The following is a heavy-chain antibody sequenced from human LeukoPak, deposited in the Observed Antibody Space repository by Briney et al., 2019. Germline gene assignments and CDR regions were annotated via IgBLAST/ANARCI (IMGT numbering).Heavy chain of an antibody. CDR3: ARPRYSSSPYLFDY. CDR2: ISSSSSTI. CDR1: GFTFSSYS. Sequence: SGGSLRLSCAASGFTFSSYSMNWVRQAPGKGLEWVSYISSSSSTIYYADSVKGRFTISRDNAKNSLYLQMNSLRAEDTAVYYCARPRYSSSPYLFDYWGQGTLVTVSS. J-gene: IGHJ4*02. D-gene: IGHD6-13*01. V-gene: IGHV3-48*04.